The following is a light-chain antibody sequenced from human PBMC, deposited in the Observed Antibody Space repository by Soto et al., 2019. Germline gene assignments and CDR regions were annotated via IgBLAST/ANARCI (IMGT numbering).Light chain of an antibody. Sequence: EIVLTQSPATLSLSPGERATLSCRASQSVSSTYLAWYQQKPGQAPRLLIYGASNRATGIPDRFGGSGSGPDFNLTISRLAPEYFAVYYCQLYGSSPLYTFGQRTKLEIK. CDR1: QSVSSTY. J-gene: IGKJ2*01. CDR3: QLYGSSPLYT. CDR2: GAS. V-gene: IGKV3-20*01.